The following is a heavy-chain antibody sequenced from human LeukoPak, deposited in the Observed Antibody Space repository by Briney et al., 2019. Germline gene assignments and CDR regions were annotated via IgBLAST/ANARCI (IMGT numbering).Heavy chain of an antibody. V-gene: IGHV6-1*01. Sequence: SQTLSLTCAISGDSVSSNSAAWNWIRQSPSRGLEWLGRTYYRSKWYNDYAVSVKSRITINPDTSKNQFSLQLNSVTPEDTAVYYCARPGGITGTRFYYYYYGMDVWGQGTTVTVSS. CDR2: TYYRSKWYN. CDR3: ARPGGITGTRFYYYYYGMDV. CDR1: GDSVSSNSAA. J-gene: IGHJ6*02. D-gene: IGHD1-20*01.